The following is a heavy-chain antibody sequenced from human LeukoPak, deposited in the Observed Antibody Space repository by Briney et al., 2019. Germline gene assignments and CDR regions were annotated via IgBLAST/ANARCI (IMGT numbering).Heavy chain of an antibody. J-gene: IGHJ4*02. Sequence: SGGSLRLSCAASGFTFDDYAMHWVRQAPGKGLEWVAGVSDSGGSTNYADSVKGRFTISRDNAKNTLYLQMNSLRAEDTAVYFCAKRGVVIRAVIIVGFHKEAYYFDYWGQGALVTVSS. CDR1: GFTFDDYA. V-gene: IGHV3-23*01. CDR3: AKRGVVIRAVIIVGFHKEAYYFDY. CDR2: VSDSGGST. D-gene: IGHD3-10*01.